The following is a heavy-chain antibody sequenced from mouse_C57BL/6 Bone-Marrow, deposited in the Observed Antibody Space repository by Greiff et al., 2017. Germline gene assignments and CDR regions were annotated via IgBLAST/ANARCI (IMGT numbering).Heavy chain of an antibody. CDR1: GFNIKDDY. CDR2: IDPENGDT. J-gene: IGHJ2*01. D-gene: IGHD1-1*01. Sequence: DVKLVESGAELVRPGASVKLSCTASGFNIKDDYMHWVKQRPEQGLEWIGWIDPENGDTEYASKFQGKATITADTSSNTAYLQLSSLTSEDTAVYYCTTTVVPRDYFDYWGQGTTLTVSS. CDR3: TTTVVPRDYFDY. V-gene: IGHV14-4*01.